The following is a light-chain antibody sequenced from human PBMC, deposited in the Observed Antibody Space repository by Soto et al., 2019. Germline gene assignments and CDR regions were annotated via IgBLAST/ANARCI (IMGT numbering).Light chain of an antibody. CDR3: QKYNSAPWT. J-gene: IGKJ1*01. Sequence: DIQMTQSPSSLSASVGDRVTITCRASRGISDYLAWYQQKPGEVPKLLIYAASTLQSGVPSRFSGSGSGTDFTLTISSLQPEDVATYYCQKYNSAPWTFGQGTKVEIK. CDR1: RGISDY. CDR2: AAS. V-gene: IGKV1-27*01.